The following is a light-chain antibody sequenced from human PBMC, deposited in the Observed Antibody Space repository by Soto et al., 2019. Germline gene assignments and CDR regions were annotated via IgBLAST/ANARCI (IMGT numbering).Light chain of an antibody. V-gene: IGLV1-40*01. CDR3: PSYDSSLSGYV. Sequence: QSVLTQPPSVSGAPRQRVTISCTGSSSNIGAGYDVHWYQQLPRTAPKLLIYGNSTRPSRVPDRSPPTKTLTSSTLAITRLQAEDEADYYCPSYDSSLSGYVFGTGTKVTV. CDR1: SSNIGAGYD. CDR2: GNS. J-gene: IGLJ1*01.